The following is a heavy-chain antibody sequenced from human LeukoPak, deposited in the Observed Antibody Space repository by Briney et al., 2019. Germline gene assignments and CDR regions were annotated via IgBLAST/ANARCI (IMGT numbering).Heavy chain of an antibody. V-gene: IGHV4-34*01. D-gene: IGHD1-26*01. CDR2: INHRGST. CDR1: GESLCKYY. Sequence: PSETLSLTCAVYGESLCKYYWTWIRQSPGKGLEWIGEINHRGSTNLNPSLKSRVTLSVDTSKHQFSLKLTSVTAADAAVYYCASSVGSTDYWGQGTLVTVSS. J-gene: IGHJ4*02. CDR3: ASSVGSTDY.